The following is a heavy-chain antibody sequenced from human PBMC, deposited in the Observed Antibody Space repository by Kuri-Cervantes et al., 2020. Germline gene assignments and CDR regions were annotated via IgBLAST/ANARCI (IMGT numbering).Heavy chain of an antibody. CDR1: GYTFTSYY. Sequence: ASVKVSCKASGYTFTSYYMHWVRQAPGQGLEWMGIINPSGGSTSYAQKFQGRVTMTRDTSTSTVNMELSSLRSEDTAVYFCAKVHCGGGSCYNGIAKYYYGMDVWGQGTTVTVSS. CDR3: AKVHCGGGSCYNGIAKYYYGMDV. D-gene: IGHD2-15*01. V-gene: IGHV1-46*01. CDR2: INPSGGST. J-gene: IGHJ6*01.